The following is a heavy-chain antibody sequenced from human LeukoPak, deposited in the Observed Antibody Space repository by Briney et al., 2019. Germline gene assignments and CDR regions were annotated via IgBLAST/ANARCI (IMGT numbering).Heavy chain of an antibody. D-gene: IGHD2-15*01. CDR3: ARDGGEGYCSGGSCYSTAGAFDI. CDR1: GYTFTGYY. Sequence: ASVKVSCKASGYTFTGYYMHWVRQAPGQGLEWMGWINPNSGGTNYAQKFQGRVTMTRDTSISTAYMELSRLRSYDTAVYYCARDGGEGYCSGGSCYSTAGAFDIWGQGTMVTVSS. CDR2: INPNSGGT. V-gene: IGHV1-2*02. J-gene: IGHJ3*02.